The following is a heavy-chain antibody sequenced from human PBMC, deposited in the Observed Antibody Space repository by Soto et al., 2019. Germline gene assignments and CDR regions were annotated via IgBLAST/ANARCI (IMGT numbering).Heavy chain of an antibody. D-gene: IGHD6-13*01. V-gene: IGHV4-30-4*01. CDR2: IYYSGST. Sequence: QVQLQESGPGLVKPSQTLSLTCTVSGGSISSGDYYWSWIRQPPGKGLEWIGYIYYSGSTYYNPSLKGRVTESVDRPKSKSSRRLGSVTAADTAVYDCAGGIGAGYFDSWGQGTLSTVSS. J-gene: IGHJ4*02. CDR1: GGSISSGDYY. CDR3: AGGIGAGYFDS.